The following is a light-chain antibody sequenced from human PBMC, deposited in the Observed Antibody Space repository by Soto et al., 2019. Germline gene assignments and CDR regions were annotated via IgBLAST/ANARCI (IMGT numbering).Light chain of an antibody. Sequence: QSVLTQPPSASGTPGQRVIVSSSGTYSNIGINDVHWYRQLSGSAPQILIYDTTERATGVPDRFSGSKSGTSASLAISGLQAEDEADYHCAAWDDSLNGPIFGGGTKVTVL. CDR1: YSNIGIND. V-gene: IGLV1-44*01. CDR2: DTT. J-gene: IGLJ2*01. CDR3: AAWDDSLNGPI.